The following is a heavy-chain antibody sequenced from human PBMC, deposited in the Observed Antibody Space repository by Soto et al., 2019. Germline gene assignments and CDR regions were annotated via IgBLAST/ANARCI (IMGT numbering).Heavy chain of an antibody. CDR2: IIPIFGTA. CDR3: ARREAGSSSWFDY. CDR1: GGSFNRHT. V-gene: IGHV1-69*01. J-gene: IGHJ4*02. Sequence: QVQLVQSGAEVRKPGSSVRVSCKASGGSFNRHTISWVRQAPGQGLEWMGGIIPIFGTANHAQKFQGRVTITADESTSTAYMELSSLRSEDTAVYYCARREAGSSSWFDYWGQGTLVTVSS. D-gene: IGHD6-13*01.